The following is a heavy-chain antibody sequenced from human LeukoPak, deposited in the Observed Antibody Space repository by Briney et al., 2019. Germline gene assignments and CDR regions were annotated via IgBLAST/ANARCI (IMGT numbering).Heavy chain of an antibody. D-gene: IGHD3-9*01. CDR3: ARRESMYYDILTGYYKSNWFDP. J-gene: IGHJ5*02. Sequence: SETLSLTCAVYGGSFSGYYWSWIRQPPGKGLEWIGEINHSGSANYNPSLKSRVTISVDTSKNQFSLKLGSVTAADTAVYYCARRESMYYDILTGYYKSNWFDPWGQGTLVTVSS. CDR2: INHSGSA. V-gene: IGHV4-34*01. CDR1: GGSFSGYY.